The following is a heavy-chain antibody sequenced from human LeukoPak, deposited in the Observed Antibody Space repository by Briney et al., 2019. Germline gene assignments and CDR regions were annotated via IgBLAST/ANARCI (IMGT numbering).Heavy chain of an antibody. J-gene: IGHJ4*02. V-gene: IGHV4-39*07. Sequence: PSETLSLTCTVSGGSISSSSYYWGWIRQPPGKGLEWIGSIYYSGSTYYNPSLKSRVTISVDRSKNQFSLKLSSVTAADTAVYYCARGSYYDYVWGRAPPYYFDYWGQGTLVTVSS. D-gene: IGHD3-16*01. CDR2: IYYSGST. CDR1: GGSISSSSYY. CDR3: ARGSYYDYVWGRAPPYYFDY.